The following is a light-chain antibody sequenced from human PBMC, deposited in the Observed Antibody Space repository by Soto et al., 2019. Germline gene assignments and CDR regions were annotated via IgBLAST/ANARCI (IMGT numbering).Light chain of an antibody. CDR2: YDN. J-gene: IGLJ1*01. CDR3: AAWDDSLNGRV. CDR1: NSNIGSDT. Sequence: HSVLTQPPSASGTPGQRVTISCSGSNSNIGSDTVNWYQQLPGTAPKLLIYYDNLRPSGVPDRISGSKSGTSAYLANSGLQSDDEADSYCAAWDDSLNGRVFGTGTKLTVL. V-gene: IGLV1-44*01.